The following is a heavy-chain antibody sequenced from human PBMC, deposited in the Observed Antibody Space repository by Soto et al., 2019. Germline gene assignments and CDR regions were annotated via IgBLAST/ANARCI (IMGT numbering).Heavy chain of an antibody. J-gene: IGHJ4*02. CDR3: ARGADDYYDSSGPLDY. CDR2: IWYDGSNK. CDR1: GFTFSSYG. Sequence: QTGGSLRLSCAASGFTFSSYGMHWVRQAPGKGLEWVAVIWYDGSNKYYADSVKGRFTISRDNSKNTLYLQMNSLRAEDTAVYYCARGADDYYDSSGPLDYWGQGTLVTVSS. V-gene: IGHV3-33*01. D-gene: IGHD3-22*01.